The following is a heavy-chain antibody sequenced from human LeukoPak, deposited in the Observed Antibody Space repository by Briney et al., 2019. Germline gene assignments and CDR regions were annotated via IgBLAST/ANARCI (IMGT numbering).Heavy chain of an antibody. CDR3: ASGVVAANYFDY. D-gene: IGHD2-15*01. V-gene: IGHV3-20*04. Sequence: PGGSLRLSCAASGFTVSSNHMSWVRQAPGKGLEWVSGINWNGGNTGYADSVKGRFSTSRDNAKNALYLQMNSLRAEDTALYYCASGVVAANYFDYWGQGTLVTVSS. J-gene: IGHJ4*02. CDR2: INWNGGNT. CDR1: GFTVSSNH.